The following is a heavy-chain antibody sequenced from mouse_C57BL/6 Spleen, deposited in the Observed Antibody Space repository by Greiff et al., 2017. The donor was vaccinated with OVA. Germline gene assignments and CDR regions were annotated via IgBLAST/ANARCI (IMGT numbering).Heavy chain of an antibody. Sequence: QVQLQQSGAELVRPGTSVKMSCKASGYTFTNYWIGWAKQRPGHGLEWIGDIYPGGGYTNYNEKFKGKATLTADKSSSTAYMQFSSLTSEDSAIYYCARGGYDYAAGFAYWGQGTLVTVSA. D-gene: IGHD2-4*01. V-gene: IGHV1-63*01. CDR1: GYTFTNYW. J-gene: IGHJ3*01. CDR2: IYPGGGYT. CDR3: ARGGYDYAAGFAY.